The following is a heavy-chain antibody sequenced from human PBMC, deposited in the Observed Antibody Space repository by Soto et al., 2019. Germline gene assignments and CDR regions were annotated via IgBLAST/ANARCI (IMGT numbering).Heavy chain of an antibody. V-gene: IGHV4-30-2*01. J-gene: IGHJ5*02. CDR3: DRGQVVAAHH. CDR2: IYHSGST. D-gene: IGHD2-15*01. CDR1: GGSISSGGYS. Sequence: QLQLQESGSGLVKPSQTLSLTCAVSGGSISSGGYSWSWIRQPPGKGLEWIGYIYHSGSTYYKPSRKSRVSMSVDRSKKQFPLKLSCVTAADTAVYYCDRGQVVAAHHWGQGTLVTVSS.